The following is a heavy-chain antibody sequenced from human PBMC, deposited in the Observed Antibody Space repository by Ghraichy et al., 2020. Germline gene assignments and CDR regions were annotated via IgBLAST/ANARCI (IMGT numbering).Heavy chain of an antibody. J-gene: IGHJ4*02. CDR3: ATGGEGGIAVGY. V-gene: IGHV4-59*01. CDR2: IYYSGST. D-gene: IGHD6-13*01. CDR1: GGSISSYY. Sequence: SETLSLTCTVSGGSISSYYWSWIRQPPGQGLEWIGYIYYSGSTNHNPSLKSRVTISVDTSKNQFSLKLSSVTAADTAVYYCATGGEGGIAVGYWGQGTLVTVSS.